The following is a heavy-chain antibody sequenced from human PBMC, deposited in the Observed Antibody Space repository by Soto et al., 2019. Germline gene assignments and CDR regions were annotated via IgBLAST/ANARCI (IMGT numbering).Heavy chain of an antibody. CDR2: IGTAGDT. V-gene: IGHV3-13*01. J-gene: IGHJ6*02. D-gene: IGHD3-3*01. CDR3: AGAAPTFILEWTGFGMDV. CDR1: GFTFSSYD. Sequence: GGSLRLSCAASGFTFSSYDMHWVRQATGKGLEWVSAIGTAGDTYYPGSVKGRFTISRENAKNSLYLQMNSLRAEDTAVYYCAGAAPTFILEWTGFGMDVWGQGTTVTVSS.